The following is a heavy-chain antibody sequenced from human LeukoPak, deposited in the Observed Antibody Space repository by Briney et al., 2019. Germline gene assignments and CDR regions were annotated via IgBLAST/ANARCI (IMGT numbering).Heavy chain of an antibody. CDR3: ARMGDYYDSSGYRHDAFDI. D-gene: IGHD3-22*01. V-gene: IGHV4-39*01. Sequence: SETLSLTCTVSGDSVRTSNSYWGWIRQPPGKGLEWIGSMYYSGNTYYNPSLKSRVAISVDTSKNQLSLRLSSVTAADTAVYYCARMGDYYDSSGYRHDAFDIWGQGTMVTVSS. J-gene: IGHJ3*02. CDR2: MYYSGNT. CDR1: GDSVRTSNSY.